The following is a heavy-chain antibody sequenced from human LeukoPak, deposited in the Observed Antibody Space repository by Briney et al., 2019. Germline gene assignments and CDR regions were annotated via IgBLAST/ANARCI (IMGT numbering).Heavy chain of an antibody. CDR2: ISAYNGNT. J-gene: IGHJ4*02. CDR3: ARDLGLCGELLSTPSFDY. CDR1: GYTFTSYG. V-gene: IGHV1-18*01. Sequence: ASVKVSCRASGYTFTSYGISWVRQAPGQGLEWMGWISAYNGNTNYAQKLQGRVTMTTDTSTSTAYMELRSLRSDDTAVYYCARDLGLCGELLSTPSFDYWGQGTLVTVSS. D-gene: IGHD3-10*02.